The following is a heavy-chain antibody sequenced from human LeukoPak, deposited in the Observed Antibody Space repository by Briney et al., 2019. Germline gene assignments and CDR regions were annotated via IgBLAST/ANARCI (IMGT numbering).Heavy chain of an antibody. D-gene: IGHD3-16*01. V-gene: IGHV3-9*01. J-gene: IGHJ4*02. CDR1: GFTFDDYA. CDR3: AQTHDSDVHSPLGY. CDR2: ISWDSGSI. Sequence: GRSLRLSRAASGFTFDDYAMYWVRQAPGKGLEWVSSISWDSGSIAYADSVKGRFTISRDNAKNSLYLQMNSLRVEDTALYYCAQTHDSDVHSPLGYWGQGILVTVSS.